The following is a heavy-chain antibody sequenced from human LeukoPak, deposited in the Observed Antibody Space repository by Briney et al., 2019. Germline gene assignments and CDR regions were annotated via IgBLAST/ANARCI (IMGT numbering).Heavy chain of an antibody. V-gene: IGHV3-48*02. CDR1: GFTLSSYV. CDR3: ARDNDWAFDY. CDR2: INHNGKTI. D-gene: IGHD3-9*01. J-gene: IGHJ4*02. Sequence: GGSLRLSCAASGFTLSSYVMSWVRQAPGKGLEWVSYINHNGKTIYYADSVKGRFTISRDNAKNSLYMQMNNLRDEDTAVYYCARDNDWAFDYWGQGTLVTVSS.